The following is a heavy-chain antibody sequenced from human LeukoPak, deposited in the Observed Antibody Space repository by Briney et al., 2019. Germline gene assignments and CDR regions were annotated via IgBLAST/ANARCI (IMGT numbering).Heavy chain of an antibody. D-gene: IGHD6-19*01. CDR1: GYSISSGYY. Sequence: SETLSLTCTVPGYSISSGYYWGWIRQPPGKGLEWIGSIYHSARTYYNPSLKSRVTLSPDTSKNQFSLKLSSVTAADTAVYYCASRSGWYYYYFDYWGQGTLVTVSS. CDR2: IYHSART. CDR3: ASRSGWYYYYFDY. V-gene: IGHV4-38-2*02. J-gene: IGHJ4*02.